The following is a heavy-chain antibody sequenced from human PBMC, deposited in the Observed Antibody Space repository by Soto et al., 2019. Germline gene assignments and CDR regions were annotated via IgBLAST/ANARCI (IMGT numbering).Heavy chain of an antibody. V-gene: IGHV1-69*12. CDR2: IIPISGTA. CDR1: GGTFSSYA. CDR3: ARVGLEYSSSSGWFDP. Sequence: QVQLVQSGAEVKKPGSSVKVSCKASGGTFSSYAISWVRQAPGQGLEWMGGIIPISGTANYAQKFQGRVTITADESTSTAYMELSSLRSEDTAVYYCARVGLEYSSSSGWFDPWGQGTLVTVSS. D-gene: IGHD6-6*01. J-gene: IGHJ5*02.